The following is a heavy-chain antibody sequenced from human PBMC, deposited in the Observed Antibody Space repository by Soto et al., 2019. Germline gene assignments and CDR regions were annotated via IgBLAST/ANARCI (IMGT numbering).Heavy chain of an antibody. CDR2: VSPIGTP. Sequence: QVQLQESGPGLVKPSQTLSLTCTVSGDSVSGGYYWSWVRQRPRKGLEWIGYVSPIGTPYYSPSLTSRGSISLHTSKNQLSLEVRSVTAADTAVYYCARDRGSYGMDVWGQGTTVTVSS. J-gene: IGHJ6*02. CDR1: GDSVSGGYY. V-gene: IGHV4-31*03. CDR3: ARDRGSYGMDV.